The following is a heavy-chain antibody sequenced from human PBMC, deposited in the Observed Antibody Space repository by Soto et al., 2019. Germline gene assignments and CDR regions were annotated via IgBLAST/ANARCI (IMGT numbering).Heavy chain of an antibody. V-gene: IGHV4-59*01. J-gene: IGHJ6*02. D-gene: IGHD5-12*01. Sequence: SETLSLTCTVSSGSITGYYWSWMRQPPGGGLEWIGYIYSAGNTLYTPSLQSRVTISVDTSKNQFSLNLRSVTAADTAVYYCARDRGGYDRLYYYHGMDVWGQGTTVTVSS. CDR2: IYSAGNT. CDR3: ARDRGGYDRLYYYHGMDV. CDR1: SGSITGYY.